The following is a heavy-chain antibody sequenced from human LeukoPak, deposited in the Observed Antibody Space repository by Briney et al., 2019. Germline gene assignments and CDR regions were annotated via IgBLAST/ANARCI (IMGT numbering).Heavy chain of an antibody. V-gene: IGHV1-24*01. CDR2: FDPEDGET. Sequence: ASVKVSCKVSGYTLTELSMHWVRQAPGKGLEWMGGFDPEDGETIYAQKFQGRVTMTEDTSTDTAYMELSSLRSEDTAVYYCATDLGDYGGNSFDYWGQGTLVTVSS. CDR3: ATDLGDYGGNSFDY. CDR1: GYTLTELS. J-gene: IGHJ4*02. D-gene: IGHD4-23*01.